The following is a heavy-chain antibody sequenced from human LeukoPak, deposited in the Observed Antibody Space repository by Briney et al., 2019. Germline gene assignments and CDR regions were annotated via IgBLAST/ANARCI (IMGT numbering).Heavy chain of an antibody. Sequence: GASVKVSCKASGYTFTGYYMHWVRQAPGQGLEWMGWINPNSGGTNYAQKFQGRVTMTRDTSISTAYMELSRLRSDDTAVYYCARDPATVGSSEFDYWGQGTLVTVSS. CDR3: ARDPATVGSSEFDY. CDR2: INPNSGGT. J-gene: IGHJ4*02. D-gene: IGHD1-26*01. V-gene: IGHV1-2*02. CDR1: GYTFTGYY.